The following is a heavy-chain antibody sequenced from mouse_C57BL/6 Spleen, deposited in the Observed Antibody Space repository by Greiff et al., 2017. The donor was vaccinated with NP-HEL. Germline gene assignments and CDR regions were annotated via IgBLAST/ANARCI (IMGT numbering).Heavy chain of an antibody. V-gene: IGHV14-4*01. J-gene: IGHJ2*01. CDR1: GFNLKDDY. D-gene: IGHD1-1*01. CDR2: IDPENGDT. CDR3: TTASYGSSYYFDY. Sequence: EVKLVESGAELVRPGASVKLSCTASGFNLKDDYMHWVKQRPEQGLEWIGWIDPENGDTEYASKFQGKATITADTSSNTADLQLSSRTSEDTAVYYCTTASYGSSYYFDYWGQGTTLTVSS.